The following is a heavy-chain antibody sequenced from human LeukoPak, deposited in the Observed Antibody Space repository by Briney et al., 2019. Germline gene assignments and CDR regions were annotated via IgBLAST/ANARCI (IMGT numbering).Heavy chain of an antibody. V-gene: IGHV3-30-3*01. CDR2: MSYDGNNK. J-gene: IGHJ4*02. CDR3: AKEGYSSSWYVRALTENYFDY. Sequence: GRSLRLSCAASGFTFSSHAIHWVGQAPGKGLEWVADMSYDGNNKYYAESVKGRFTISRDNYKNTMYLQMNNLIPEDTAVYYCAKEGYSSSWYVRALTENYFDYWGQGTLVTVSS. D-gene: IGHD6-13*01. CDR1: GFTFSSHA.